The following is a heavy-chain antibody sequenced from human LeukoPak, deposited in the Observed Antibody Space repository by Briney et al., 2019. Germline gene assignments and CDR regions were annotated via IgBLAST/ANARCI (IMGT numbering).Heavy chain of an antibody. V-gene: IGHV3-9*01. CDR2: ISWNSGSI. Sequence: GGSLRLSCAASGFSFDEYAMHWVRQAPGKGLEWVSSISWNSGSIGYADSVRGRFTISRDNAKNSLYLQMNSLRAEDTAVYYCARALPSYYYGSGSYFFDYWGQGTLVTVSS. J-gene: IGHJ4*02. D-gene: IGHD3-10*01. CDR3: ARALPSYYYGSGSYFFDY. CDR1: GFSFDEYA.